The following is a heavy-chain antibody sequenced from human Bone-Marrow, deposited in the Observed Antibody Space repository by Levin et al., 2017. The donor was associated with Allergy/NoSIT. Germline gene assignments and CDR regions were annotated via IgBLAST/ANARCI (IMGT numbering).Heavy chain of an antibody. D-gene: IGHD5-18*01. CDR3: ARESRDTAMDLHAFDI. V-gene: IGHV3-33*01. J-gene: IGHJ3*02. CDR1: GFTFSSYG. Sequence: GGSLRLSCAASGFTFSSYGMHWVRQAPGKGLEWVAVIWYDGSNKYYADSVKGRFTISRDNSKNTLYLQMNSLRAEDTAVYYCARESRDTAMDLHAFDIWGQGTMVTVSS. CDR2: IWYDGSNK.